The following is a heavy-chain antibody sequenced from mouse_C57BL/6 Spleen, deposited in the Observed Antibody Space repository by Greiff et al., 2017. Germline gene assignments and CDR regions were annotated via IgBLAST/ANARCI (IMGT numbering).Heavy chain of an antibody. CDR2: IDPETGGT. Sequence: VQLQQSGAELVRPGASVTLSCKASGYTFTDYEMHWVKQTPVHGLEWIGAIDPETGGTAYNQKFKGKAILTADKSSSTAFMELRSLTSEDSAVYYCTREKLGYWGQGTLVTVSA. J-gene: IGHJ3*01. V-gene: IGHV1-15*01. CDR3: TREKLGY. CDR1: GYTFTDYE. D-gene: IGHD4-1*01.